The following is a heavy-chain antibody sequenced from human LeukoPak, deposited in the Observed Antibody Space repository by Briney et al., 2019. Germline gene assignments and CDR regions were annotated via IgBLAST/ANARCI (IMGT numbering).Heavy chain of an antibody. CDR2: INHSGST. CDR3: ARERRWDIVLMVYAPYNWFDP. Sequence: SETLSLTCAVYGGSFSGYYWSWVRQPPGKGLEWIGEINHSGSTNYNPSLTSRVTISVDTSKNQFSLKLSSVTAADTAVYYCARERRWDIVLMVYAPYNWFDPWGQGTLVTVSS. D-gene: IGHD2-8*01. J-gene: IGHJ5*02. V-gene: IGHV4-34*01. CDR1: GGSFSGYY.